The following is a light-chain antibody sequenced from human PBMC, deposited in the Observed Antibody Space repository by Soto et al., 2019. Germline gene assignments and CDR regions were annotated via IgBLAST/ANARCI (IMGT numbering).Light chain of an antibody. V-gene: IGKV3-15*01. CDR2: GAS. J-gene: IGKJ3*01. Sequence: EVVMTQSPATLSLSPGERATLSCRASQSVSSDLAWYQQKPGQAPRLLIYGASTRATDIPARFSGGGSGTDFTLTISNLQSEDFGIYYCQQYNDWPPITFGPGTKVHIK. CDR1: QSVSSD. CDR3: QQYNDWPPIT.